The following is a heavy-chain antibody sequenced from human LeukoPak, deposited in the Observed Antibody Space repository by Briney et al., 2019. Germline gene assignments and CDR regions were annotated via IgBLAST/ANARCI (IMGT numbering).Heavy chain of an antibody. V-gene: IGHV3-23*01. CDR1: GFTFSSYA. Sequence: GGSLRLSCAASGFTFSSYAMSWVRQAPGKGLEWVSAISGSGGSTYYADSVKGRFTISRDNSKNTLYLQMNSLRAEDTAVYYCARGGIMISFGGVYVFDIWGQGTMVTVSS. D-gene: IGHD3-16*01. J-gene: IGHJ3*02. CDR2: ISGSGGST. CDR3: ARGGIMISFGGVYVFDI.